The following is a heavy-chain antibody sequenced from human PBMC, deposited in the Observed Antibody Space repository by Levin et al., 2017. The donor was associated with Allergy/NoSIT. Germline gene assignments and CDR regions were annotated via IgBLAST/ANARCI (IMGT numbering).Heavy chain of an antibody. CDR2: IYHNGNT. CDR1: GSSFSGGFH. V-gene: IGHV4-38-2*02. CDR3: ARAVGVVIPAAIDY. J-gene: IGHJ4*02. D-gene: IGHD3-3*01. Sequence: SQTLSLTCTVSGSSFSGGFHWGWIRQPPGKGLGLIGSIYHNGNTNYNPSLKSRVTISLDTSKNQFSLNLSSVTAADTAVYYCARAVGVVIPAAIDYWGQGNLVTVSS.